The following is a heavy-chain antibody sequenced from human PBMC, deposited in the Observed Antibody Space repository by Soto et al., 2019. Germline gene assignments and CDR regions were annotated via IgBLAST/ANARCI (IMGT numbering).Heavy chain of an antibody. CDR3: AGVTWFRGLDV. CDR2: TYYKSKWNT. D-gene: IGHD3-10*01. Sequence: SQTLSLTCVISGDSVSSNSASSIWIRQSPSRGLEWLGRTYYKSKWNTDYALSVKSRITISPDTSQNLFSLDLDSVTPEDTAVYYCAGVTWFRGLDVWGQGTPVTVSS. J-gene: IGHJ6*02. V-gene: IGHV6-1*01. CDR1: GDSVSSNSAS.